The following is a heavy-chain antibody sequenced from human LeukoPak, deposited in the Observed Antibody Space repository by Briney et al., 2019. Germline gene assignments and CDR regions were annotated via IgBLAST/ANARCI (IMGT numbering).Heavy chain of an antibody. Sequence: GSLRLSCAASGFTFSSYWMHWVRQAPGKGLVWVSRINSDGSSTSYADSVKGRFTISRDNAKNTLYLQMNSLRAEDTAVYYCARVGSGCSSSWPFDYWGQGTLVTVSS. CDR3: ARVGSGCSSSWPFDY. V-gene: IGHV3-74*01. J-gene: IGHJ4*02. CDR2: INSDGSST. D-gene: IGHD6-13*01. CDR1: GFTFSSYW.